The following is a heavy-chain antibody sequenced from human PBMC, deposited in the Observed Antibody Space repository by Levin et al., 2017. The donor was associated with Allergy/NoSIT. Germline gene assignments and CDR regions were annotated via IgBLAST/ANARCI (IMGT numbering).Heavy chain of an antibody. V-gene: IGHV4-4*02. D-gene: IGHD6-13*01. CDR1: GGSISSSNW. CDR2: IYHSGST. J-gene: IGHJ5*02. CDR3: ARTLKKQQLVRGNWFDP. Sequence: SETLSLTCAVSGGSISSSNWWSWVRQPPGKGLEWIGEIYHSGSTNYNPSLKSRVTISVDKSKNQFSLKLSSVTAADTAVYYCARTLKKQQLVRGNWFDPWGQGTLVTVSS.